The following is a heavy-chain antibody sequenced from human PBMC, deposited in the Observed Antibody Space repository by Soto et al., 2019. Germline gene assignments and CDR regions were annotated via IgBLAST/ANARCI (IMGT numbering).Heavy chain of an antibody. J-gene: IGHJ4*02. D-gene: IGHD3-3*01. CDR1: GFTFSSYS. CDR2: ISSSSSTI. CDR3: AMGRFLEWFPDLFDY. Sequence: GGSLRLSCAASGFTFSSYSMNWVRQAPGKGLEWVSYISSSSSTIYYADSVKGRFTISRDNAKNSLYLQMNSLRDEDTAVYYCAMGRFLEWFPDLFDYWGQGTLVTVSS. V-gene: IGHV3-48*02.